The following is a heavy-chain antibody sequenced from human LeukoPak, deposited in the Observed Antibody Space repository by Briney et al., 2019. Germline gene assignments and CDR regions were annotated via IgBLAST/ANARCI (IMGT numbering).Heavy chain of an antibody. CDR1: GXTFSSYG. J-gene: IGHJ6*02. CDR3: ARALYDFWSGYYITLDYYGMDV. Sequence: PGRSLRLSCAASGXTFSSYGMHWVRQAPGKGLEWVAVIWYDGSNKYYADSVKGRFTISRDNSKNTLYLQMNSLRAEDTAVYYCARALYDFWSGYYITLDYYGMDVWGQGTTVTVSS. V-gene: IGHV3-33*01. CDR2: IWYDGSNK. D-gene: IGHD3-3*01.